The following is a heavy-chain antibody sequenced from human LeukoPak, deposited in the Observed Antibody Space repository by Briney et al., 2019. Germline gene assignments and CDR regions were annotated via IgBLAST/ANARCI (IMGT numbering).Heavy chain of an antibody. CDR2: FDPEDGET. Sequence: ASVKVSCKVSGYTLTELSMHWVRLAPGKGLEWMGGFDPEDGETIYAQKFQGRVTMTEDTSTDTAYMELSSLRSEDTAVYYCVTGPIYSGYDFDYWGQGTLVTVSS. CDR1: GYTLTELS. V-gene: IGHV1-24*01. D-gene: IGHD5-12*01. J-gene: IGHJ4*02. CDR3: VTGPIYSGYDFDY.